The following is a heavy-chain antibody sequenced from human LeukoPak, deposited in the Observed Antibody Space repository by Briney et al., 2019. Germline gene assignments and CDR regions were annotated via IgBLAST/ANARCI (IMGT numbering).Heavy chain of an antibody. CDR1: GFTFSNYA. CDR3: ANLHRAPPDY. CDR2: ISGSGGST. V-gene: IGHV3-23*01. J-gene: IGHJ4*02. Sequence: GGSLRLSCAASGFTFSNYAMSWVRQAPGKGLEWVSTISGSGGSTYSADSVKGRFTISRDNSKNTLYLQMNSLRAEDTAVYYCANLHRAPPDYWGQGTLVTVSS.